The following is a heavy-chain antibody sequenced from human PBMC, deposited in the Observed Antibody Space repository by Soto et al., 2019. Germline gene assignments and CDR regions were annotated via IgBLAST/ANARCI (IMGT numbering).Heavy chain of an antibody. CDR1: GDSVSSNSAA. J-gene: IGHJ3*02. V-gene: IGHV6-1*01. CDR3: ARARVAEEWLSAFDI. D-gene: IGHD6-19*01. Sequence: SQTLSLTCAISGDSVSSNSAAWNWIRQSPSRGLEWLGRTYYRSKWYNDYEVSVKRRITINPDTSKNQFSLQLNSVTPEDTAVYFCARARVAEEWLSAFDIWGQGTMVTVSS. CDR2: TYYRSKWYN.